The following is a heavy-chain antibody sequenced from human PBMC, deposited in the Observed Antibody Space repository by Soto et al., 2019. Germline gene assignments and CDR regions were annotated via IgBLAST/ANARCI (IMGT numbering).Heavy chain of an antibody. V-gene: IGHV4-59*01. CDR1: GGSISSYY. D-gene: IGHD2-15*01. CDR2: IYYSGST. J-gene: IGHJ6*03. Sequence: QVQLQESGPGLVKPSETLSLTCTVSGGSISSYYWSWIRQPPGKGLEWIGYIYYSGSTNYNPSLKSRVTISVDTSKNQFSLKLSSVIAADTAVYYCARGYRYCSGGSCYSGYYYYYMDVWGKGTTVTVSS. CDR3: ARGYRYCSGGSCYSGYYYYYMDV.